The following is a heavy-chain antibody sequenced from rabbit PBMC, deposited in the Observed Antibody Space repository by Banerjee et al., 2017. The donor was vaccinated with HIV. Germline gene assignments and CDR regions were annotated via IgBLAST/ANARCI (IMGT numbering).Heavy chain of an antibody. J-gene: IGHJ6*01. D-gene: IGHD8-1*01. V-gene: IGHV1S39*01. CDR1: GFDFSTYG. Sequence: QEQLVESGGGLVQPGGSLKLSCKASGFDFSTYGVNWVRQAPGKGLEWIGCTYTGGGSTAYANWVNGRFSISKTSSTAVTLQIPSLTAADTATYFCARGWAGASYSGLWGQGTLVTVS. CDR3: ARGWAGASYSGL. CDR2: TYTGGGST.